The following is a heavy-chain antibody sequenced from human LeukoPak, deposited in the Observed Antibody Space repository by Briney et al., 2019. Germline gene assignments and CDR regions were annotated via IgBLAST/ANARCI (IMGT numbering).Heavy chain of an antibody. J-gene: IGHJ4*02. D-gene: IGHD3-22*01. Sequence: SETLSLTCAVYGGSFSGYYWSWIRQPPGKELEWIGEINHSGSTNYNPSLKSRVTISVDTSKNQFSLKLSSVTAADTAVYYCARGSLPYDSSGYYYWLDFYFDYWGQGTLVTVSS. CDR2: INHSGST. V-gene: IGHV4-34*01. CDR3: ARGSLPYDSSGYYYWLDFYFDY. CDR1: GGSFSGYY.